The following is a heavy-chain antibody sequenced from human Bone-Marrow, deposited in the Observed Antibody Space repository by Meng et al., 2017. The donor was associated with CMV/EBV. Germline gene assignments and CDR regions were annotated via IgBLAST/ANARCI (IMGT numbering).Heavy chain of an antibody. D-gene: IGHD1-20*01. CDR2: IWYDGSNK. J-gene: IGHJ4*02. CDR1: GFTFSSYG. V-gene: IGHV3-33*01. Sequence: GGSLRLSCAASGFTFSSYGMHWVRQAPGKGLEWVAVIWYDGSNKYYADSVKGRFTISRDNSKNTLYLQMNSLRAEDTAVYYCARDGSITGTTQGGGGWGQGTLVTVSS. CDR3: ARDGSITGTTQGGGG.